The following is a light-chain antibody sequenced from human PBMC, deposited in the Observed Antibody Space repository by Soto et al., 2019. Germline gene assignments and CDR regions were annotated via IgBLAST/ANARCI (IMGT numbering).Light chain of an antibody. CDR1: QSVGTY. J-gene: IGKJ5*01. CDR3: QQCHATPLP. Sequence: IVLTQSPGTLSLSPGERATLSCRASQSVGTYLAWYQQRPGRAPRLPIFDASKRASGIPARFSGSGSGTEFTLTISSLQSEDVGIYYCQQCHATPLPFGQRSLLE. CDR2: DAS. V-gene: IGKV3-11*01.